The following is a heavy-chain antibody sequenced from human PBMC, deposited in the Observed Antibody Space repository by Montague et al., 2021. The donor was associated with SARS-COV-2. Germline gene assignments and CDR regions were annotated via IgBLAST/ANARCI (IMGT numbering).Heavy chain of an antibody. CDR1: GFTFSSYA. CDR2: ISNSGGRT. D-gene: IGHD3-22*01. V-gene: IGHV3-23*01. CDR3: AKSGVVINPYYYYGMDV. Sequence: SLRLSCAASGFTFSSYALTWVRQAPGKGLEWVSAISNSGGRTYYADSVKGRFTISRDNSKNTLYLQMNGLRGEDTAIYYCAKSGVVINPYYYYGMDVWGQGTTVTVSS. J-gene: IGHJ6*02.